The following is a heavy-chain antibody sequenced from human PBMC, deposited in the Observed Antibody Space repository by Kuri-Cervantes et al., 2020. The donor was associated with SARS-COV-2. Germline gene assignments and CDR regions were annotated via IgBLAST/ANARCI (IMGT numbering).Heavy chain of an antibody. V-gene: IGHV1-69*10. CDR3: AAAYCSGGSCYSGLVVAFDI. J-gene: IGHJ3*02. CDR1: GYTFTSYA. D-gene: IGHD2-15*01. CDR2: IIPILGIA. Sequence: SVKVSCKASGYTFTSYAMNWVRQAPGQGLEWMGGIIPILGIANYAQKFQGRVTITADKSTSTAYMELSSLRSEDTAVYYCAAAYCSGGSCYSGLVVAFDIWGQGTMVTVSS.